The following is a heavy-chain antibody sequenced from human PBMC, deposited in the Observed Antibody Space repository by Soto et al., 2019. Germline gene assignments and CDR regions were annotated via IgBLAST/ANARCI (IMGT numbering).Heavy chain of an antibody. CDR2: IYYSGST. D-gene: IGHD5-12*01. V-gene: IGHV4-31*01. J-gene: IGHJ4*02. CDR3: ARGRGIVATINRSLLFDY. Sequence: QVQLQESGPGLVKPSQTLSLTCTVSGGSISSGGYYWSWIRQHPGKGLEWIGYIYYSGSTYYNPSLKSLVTISVDTSKNQFSLKLSSVTAADTAVYYCARGRGIVATINRSLLFDYWGQGTLVTVSS. CDR1: GGSISSGGYY.